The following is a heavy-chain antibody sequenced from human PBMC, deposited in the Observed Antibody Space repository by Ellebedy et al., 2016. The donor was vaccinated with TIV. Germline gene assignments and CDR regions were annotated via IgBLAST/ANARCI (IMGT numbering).Heavy chain of an antibody. CDR3: AIPMHASRDCSGGSCDF. CDR1: AFSFSTSA. CDR2: ISAGNIT. J-gene: IGHJ4*02. Sequence: GESLKISXAASAFSFSTSAMSWVRQTPSKGLEWVSGISAGNITYYADSVKGRFTISRDKSNNTLYLQMNSLRRDDTAVYYCAIPMHASRDCSGGSCDFWGQGTLVTVSS. D-gene: IGHD2-15*01. V-gene: IGHV3-23*01.